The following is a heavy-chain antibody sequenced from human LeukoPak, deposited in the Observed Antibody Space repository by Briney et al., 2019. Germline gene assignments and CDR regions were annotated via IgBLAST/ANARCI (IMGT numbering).Heavy chain of an antibody. CDR1: GYSFTSYW. CDR2: IYPGDSDT. CDR3: ARHGSRGIAAALPWGY. J-gene: IGHJ4*02. D-gene: IGHD6-13*01. Sequence: GESLKIFCKGSGYSFTSYWIGWVRQMPGKGVEWMGIIYPGDSDTRQSPSCQGQVTISADKSISTAYLQGSILKASDTAMYYCARHGSRGIAAALPWGYWGQGTMVTVSS. V-gene: IGHV5-51*01.